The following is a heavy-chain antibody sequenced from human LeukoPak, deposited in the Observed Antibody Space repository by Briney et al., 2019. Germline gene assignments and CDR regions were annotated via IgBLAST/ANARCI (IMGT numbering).Heavy chain of an antibody. V-gene: IGHV5-51*01. CDR3: AKSGYSSSWSNWFDP. Sequence: GESLKISCKGSGYSFTSYWIGWVRQMPGKGLEWMGIIYPGDSDTRYSPSFQGQVTISADKSISTAYLQWSSLKASDTAMYYCAKSGYSSSWSNWFDPWGQGTLVTVSS. J-gene: IGHJ5*02. CDR2: IYPGDSDT. CDR1: GYSFTSYW. D-gene: IGHD6-13*01.